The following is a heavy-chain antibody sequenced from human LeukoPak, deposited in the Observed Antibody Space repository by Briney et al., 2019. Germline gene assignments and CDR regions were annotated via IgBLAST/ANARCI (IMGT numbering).Heavy chain of an antibody. CDR1: GFTFSSYG. CDR3: ARAAYSYGSDY. V-gene: IGHV3-33*01. D-gene: IGHD5-18*01. J-gene: IGHJ4*02. CDR2: IWYDGSNK. Sequence: PGGSLRLSCAASGFTFSSYGMHWVRQAPGKGLEWVAVIWYDGSNKYYADSVKGRFTISRDNSKNTLYLQTNSLRAEDTAVYYCARAAYSYGSDYWGQGTLVTVSS.